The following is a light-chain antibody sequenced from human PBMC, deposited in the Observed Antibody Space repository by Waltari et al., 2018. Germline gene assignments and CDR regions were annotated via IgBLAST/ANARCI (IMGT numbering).Light chain of an antibody. CDR3: MFWPSNVWV. J-gene: IGLJ3*02. CDR2: YNSDSEK. V-gene: IGLV5-37*01. CDR1: SDINVGDFI. Sequence: QPVLTQPPSSSASPGESARLTCTLPSDINVGDFIIYWYQQQPGSPPRFLLYYNSDSEKAQGSGVPSLFSGSKDASANAGILLISGLQSEDEADYYCMFWPSNVWVFGGGTKLTVL.